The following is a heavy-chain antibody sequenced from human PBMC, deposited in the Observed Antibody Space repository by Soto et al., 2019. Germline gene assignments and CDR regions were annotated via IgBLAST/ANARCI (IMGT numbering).Heavy chain of an antibody. J-gene: IGHJ6*02. CDR1: GFTFSNAW. CDR3: SPVGFFSFYGLGV. CDR2: IKSKTDGGTT. V-gene: IGHV3-15*01. D-gene: IGHD3-10*01. Sequence: GGSLRLSCAASGFTFSNAWMSWVRQAPGKGLEWVGRIKSKTDGGTTDYAAPVKGRFTISRDDSKNTLYLQMNSLKTEDTAVDYRSPVGFFSFYGLGVWGQGTPVTVSS.